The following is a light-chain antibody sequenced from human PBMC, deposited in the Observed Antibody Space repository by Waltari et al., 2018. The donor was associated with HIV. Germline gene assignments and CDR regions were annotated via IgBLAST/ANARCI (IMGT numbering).Light chain of an antibody. CDR1: QSVLYNSNKKNY. Sequence: DIVMTQSPDSLAVSLGERATINCKSRQSVLYNSNKKNYLAWYQQKPGQSPQLLISWASTRRAGVPDRFSGRGSVTDFTLTISSLQAEDVAVYFCQQHYSVPQTFGQGTRLEI. V-gene: IGKV4-1*01. CDR2: WAS. J-gene: IGKJ2*01. CDR3: QQHYSVPQT.